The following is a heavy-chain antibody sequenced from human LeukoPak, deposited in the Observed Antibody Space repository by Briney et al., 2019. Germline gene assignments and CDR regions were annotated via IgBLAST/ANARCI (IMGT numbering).Heavy chain of an antibody. D-gene: IGHD4-17*01. CDR2: ISSSSTI. CDR1: GFTFSNYN. CDR3: ARDLRGIGNH. J-gene: IGHJ5*02. Sequence: GGSLRLSCAASGFTFSNYNMNWVRQAPGKGLEWVSYISSSSTIYYTDSVKGRFTISGDNAKNSLYLQMNTLRDEDTAVYYCARDLRGIGNHWGQGTLVTVSS. V-gene: IGHV3-48*02.